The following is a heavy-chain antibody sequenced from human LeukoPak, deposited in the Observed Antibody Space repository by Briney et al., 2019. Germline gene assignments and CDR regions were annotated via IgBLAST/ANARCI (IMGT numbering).Heavy chain of an antibody. D-gene: IGHD2-2*01. CDR2: MSGSGRST. J-gene: IGHJ4*02. V-gene: IGHV3-23*01. CDR3: ARRKLIVLPAASLDH. Sequence: GGSLRLSCAASGFTVSNYAMSWVRQAPGKGLEWVPDMSGSGRSTFYADSVKGRFTISRDNSKNTLYLQMNTLRAEDTAVYYCARRKLIVLPAASLDHWGQATRVTVSS. CDR1: GFTVSNYA.